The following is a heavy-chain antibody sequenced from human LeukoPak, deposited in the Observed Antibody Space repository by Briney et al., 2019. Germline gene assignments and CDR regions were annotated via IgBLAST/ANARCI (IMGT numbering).Heavy chain of an antibody. V-gene: IGHV1-8*01. CDR3: ARLGSGWYGLDS. Sequence: ASVKVSCKASGYTFTSYDINWVRQATGQGLEWMGWMNPNSGNTGYAQKFQGRVTMTRNTSISTAYMELSSLRSEDTAVYYCARLGSGWYGLDSWGQGTLVTVSS. J-gene: IGHJ4*02. CDR2: MNPNSGNT. D-gene: IGHD6-19*01. CDR1: GYTFTSYD.